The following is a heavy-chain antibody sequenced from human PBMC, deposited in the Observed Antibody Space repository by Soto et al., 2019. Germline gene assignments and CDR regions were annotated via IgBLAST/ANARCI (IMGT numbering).Heavy chain of an antibody. CDR2: IYYSGST. D-gene: IGHD1-26*01. CDR3: ATQEVGGSYVYTFDP. CDR1: GDSIRSSSRY. Sequence: SETLSLTCTVSGDSIRSSSRYWAWNRQPPGKGLGWIGSIYYSGSTYYNPSLKSRVTISVDTSKNQFSLKLSSVTAADTAVYYCATQEVGGSYVYTFDPWGQGTLVTVSS. V-gene: IGHV4-39*01. J-gene: IGHJ5*02.